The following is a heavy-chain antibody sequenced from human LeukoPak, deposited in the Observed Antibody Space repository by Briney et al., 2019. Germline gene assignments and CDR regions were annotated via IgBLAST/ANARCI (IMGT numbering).Heavy chain of an antibody. D-gene: IGHD3-3*01. CDR3: ARVRTVSDYDFWSGYYNAYYYMVD. V-gene: IGHV4-59*11. CDR2: IYYSGST. J-gene: IGHJ6*03. Sequence: PSETLSLTCTVSGGSISSHYWSWIRQPPGKGLEWIGYIYYSGSTNYNPSLKSRVTISVDTSKNQFSLKLSSVTAADTAVYYCARVRTVSDYDFWSGYYNAYYYMVDWGKGATVTVSS. CDR1: GGSISSHY.